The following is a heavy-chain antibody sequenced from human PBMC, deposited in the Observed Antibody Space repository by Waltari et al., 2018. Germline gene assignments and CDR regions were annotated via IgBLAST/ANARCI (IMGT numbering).Heavy chain of an antibody. D-gene: IGHD2-15*01. CDR1: GYSFTTYG. V-gene: IGHV1-18*01. CDR2: ISTYNGNK. Sequence: QVQLVQSGAEVKKPGASVKVSCKASGYSFTTYGISWVRQAPGQGLEWMGWISTYNGNKYYAQNVQGRVTMTTDTSTSTAYMELRSLRSDDTAVYYCARDEWFHCSGGWCWTLDFWGQGTLVTVSS. CDR3: ARDEWFHCSGGWCWTLDF. J-gene: IGHJ4*02.